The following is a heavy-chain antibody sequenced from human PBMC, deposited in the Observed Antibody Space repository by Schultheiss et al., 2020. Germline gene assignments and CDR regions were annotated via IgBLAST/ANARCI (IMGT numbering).Heavy chain of an antibody. Sequence: GGSLRLSYAASGFTFNDFAMHWVRQAPGKGLEWVSGISWNSGSIGYADSVKGRFTISRDNAKNSLFLHMNSLRADDTAIYYCGREGVAAASDYWGQGTLVTVSS. CDR1: GFTFNDFA. CDR2: ISWNSGSI. V-gene: IGHV3-9*01. J-gene: IGHJ4*02. CDR3: GREGVAAASDY. D-gene: IGHD6-13*01.